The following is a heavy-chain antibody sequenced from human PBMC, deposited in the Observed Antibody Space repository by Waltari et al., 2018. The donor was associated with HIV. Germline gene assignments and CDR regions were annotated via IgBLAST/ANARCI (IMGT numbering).Heavy chain of an antibody. CDR3: AGLRGSVAGLPGGFYFDY. CDR2: IYYSGST. CDR1: GGSISSSSYY. J-gene: IGHJ4*02. Sequence: QLQLQESGPGLVKPSETLSLTCTVPGGSISSSSYYWGWIRQPPGKGLEWIGRIYYSGSTYYNPSLKSRVTRSVDTSKNQFSLKLSSVTAADTAVYYCAGLRGSVAGLPGGFYFDYWGQGTLVTVSS. D-gene: IGHD6-19*01. V-gene: IGHV4-39*01.